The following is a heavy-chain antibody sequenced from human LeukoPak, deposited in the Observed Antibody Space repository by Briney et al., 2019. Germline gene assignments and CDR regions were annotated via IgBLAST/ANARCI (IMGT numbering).Heavy chain of an antibody. CDR2: ISSRSNMV. CDR1: GFTFSSYS. Sequence: GGSLRLSCAASGFTFSSYSMNWVRQAPGKGLEWVSYISSRSNMVYYADSVKGRFTISRDNVKNSLYLQMNSLRAEDTAVYYCTRDLDLVGTRNWFDPWGQGTLVTVSS. V-gene: IGHV3-48*04. CDR3: TRDLDLVGTRNWFDP. D-gene: IGHD1-26*01. J-gene: IGHJ5*02.